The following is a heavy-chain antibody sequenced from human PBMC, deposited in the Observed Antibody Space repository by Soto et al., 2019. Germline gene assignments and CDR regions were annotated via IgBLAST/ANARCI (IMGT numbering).Heavy chain of an antibody. D-gene: IGHD3-3*01. CDR2: ISGSGGST. J-gene: IGHJ4*02. CDR1: GFTFSSYA. Sequence: GGSLRLSCAASGFTFSSYAMSWVRQAPGKGLEWVSAISGSGGSTYYADSVKGRFTISRDNSKNTLYLQMNSLRAEDTAVYYCAKIHKARGWSGPKEGLDYWGQGTLVTVSS. V-gene: IGHV3-23*01. CDR3: AKIHKARGWSGPKEGLDY.